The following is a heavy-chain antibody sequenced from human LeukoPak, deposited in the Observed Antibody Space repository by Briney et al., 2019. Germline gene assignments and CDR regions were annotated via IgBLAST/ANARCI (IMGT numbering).Heavy chain of an antibody. D-gene: IGHD3-22*01. J-gene: IGHJ3*02. Sequence: GGSLRLSCAASGFTFSSYGMHWVRQAPGKGLEWVAVISYDGSNKYYADSVKGRFTISRDNSKDTLYLQMNSLRAEDTAVYCCASSWEYYYDSSGYFWAFDIWGQGTMVTVSS. CDR3: ASSWEYYYDSSGYFWAFDI. V-gene: IGHV3-30*03. CDR2: ISYDGSNK. CDR1: GFTFSSYG.